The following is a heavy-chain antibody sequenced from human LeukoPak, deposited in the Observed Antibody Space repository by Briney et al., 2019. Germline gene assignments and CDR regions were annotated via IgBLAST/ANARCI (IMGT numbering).Heavy chain of an antibody. V-gene: IGHV4-39*01. J-gene: IGHJ4*02. D-gene: IGHD3-22*01. CDR3: ARIYYYDSSGPFDH. Sequence: SETLSLTCTVSGGSISSSSYYWGWIRQPPGTGLEWIGSIYYSGSTYYNPSLKSRVTISVDTSKNQFSLKLSSVTAADTAVYYCARIYYYDSSGPFDHWGQGTLVTVSS. CDR1: GGSISSSSYY. CDR2: IYYSGST.